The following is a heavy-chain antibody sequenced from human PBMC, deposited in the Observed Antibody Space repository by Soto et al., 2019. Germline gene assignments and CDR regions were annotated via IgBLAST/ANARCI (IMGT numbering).Heavy chain of an antibody. V-gene: IGHV4-59*01. D-gene: IGHD4-17*01. CDR1: GGSINYSY. CDR2: ISYTGSA. CDR3: ARVNYGDYYHGMDT. J-gene: IGHJ6*02. Sequence: PSETLSLTCTVSGGSINYSYWTWIRQPPGKGLEWIGYISYTGSANYNASLKSRLTISVDTSKNQFSLKLSSVTAADTALYYCARVNYGDYYHGMDTWGQGTTVTVSS.